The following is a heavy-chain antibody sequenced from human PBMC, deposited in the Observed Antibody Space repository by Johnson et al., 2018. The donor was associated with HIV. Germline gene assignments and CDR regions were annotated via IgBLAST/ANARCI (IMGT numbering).Heavy chain of an antibody. CDR2: ISSNGGST. J-gene: IGHJ3*02. V-gene: IGHV3-64*01. CDR1: GFTFSSYA. D-gene: IGHD3-10*01. CDR3: AREGILWFGELFLGMGI. Sequence: VQLVESGGGVVQPGGSLRLSCAASGFTFSSYAMHWVRQAPGKGLEYVSAISSNGGSTYYANSVKGRFTISRDNSKNTLYLQMNSLRAEDTAVYYCAREGILWFGELFLGMGIWGQGTMVIVSS.